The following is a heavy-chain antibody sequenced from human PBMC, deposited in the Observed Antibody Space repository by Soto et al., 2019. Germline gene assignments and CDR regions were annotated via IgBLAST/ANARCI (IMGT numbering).Heavy chain of an antibody. V-gene: IGHV1-69*13. CDR2: IIPSFGTA. CDR3: ARRGVLRPYCSSPSCGRLGYDYDMDA. J-gene: IGHJ6*01. CDR1: GGTFCSYA. Sequence: SVKVSCKASGGTFCSYAISWVRQAPGQGLAWMGVIIPSFGTAIYAQKFQRRVTITADESTSTAYIELSSLRSEDTAVYYCARRGVLRPYCSSPSCGRLGYDYDMDAWGQGTTVTVSS. D-gene: IGHD2-2*01.